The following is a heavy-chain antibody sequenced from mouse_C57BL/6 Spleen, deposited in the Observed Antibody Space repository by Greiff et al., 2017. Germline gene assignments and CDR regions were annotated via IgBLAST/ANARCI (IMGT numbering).Heavy chain of an antibody. V-gene: IGHV1-66*01. Sequence: QVQLQQSGPELVKPGASVKISCKASGYSFTSYYIHWVKQRPGQGLEWIGWIYPGSGNTKYNEKFKGKATLTADTSSSTAYMQLSSLTSEDSAVYCCARSETAQAPWFAYWGQGTLVTVSA. CDR1: GYSFTSYY. CDR3: ARSETAQAPWFAY. D-gene: IGHD3-2*02. J-gene: IGHJ3*01. CDR2: IYPGSGNT.